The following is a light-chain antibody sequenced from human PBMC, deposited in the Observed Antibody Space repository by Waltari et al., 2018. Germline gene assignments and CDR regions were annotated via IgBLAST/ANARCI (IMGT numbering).Light chain of an antibody. V-gene: IGKV1-5*03. CDR2: KAS. J-gene: IGKJ1*01. Sequence: DIQMTQSPSTLSASVGDRVTITCRASQSISSWLAWYQKKTGTAPKLLIYKASSLESGVPSRFSGSGSGTEFTLTISSLQPDDFATYYCQQYNSYWTFGQGTKVEIK. CDR1: QSISSW. CDR3: QQYNSYWT.